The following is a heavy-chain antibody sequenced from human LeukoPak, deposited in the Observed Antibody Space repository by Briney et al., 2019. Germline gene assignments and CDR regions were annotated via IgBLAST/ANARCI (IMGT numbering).Heavy chain of an antibody. CDR1: GGSFSGYY. CDR3: ARVPYGSGSYYMGYFQH. D-gene: IGHD3-10*01. J-gene: IGHJ1*01. Sequence: SEALSLTCAVYGGSFSGYYWSWIRQPPGKGLEWIGGINHSGSTNYNPSLKSRVTISVDTSKNQFSLKLSSVTAADTAVYYCARVPYGSGSYYMGYFQHWGQGTLVTVSS. V-gene: IGHV4-34*01. CDR2: INHSGST.